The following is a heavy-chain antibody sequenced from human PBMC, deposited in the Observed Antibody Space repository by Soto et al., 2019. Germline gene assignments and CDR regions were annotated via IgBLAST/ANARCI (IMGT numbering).Heavy chain of an antibody. D-gene: IGHD6-19*01. J-gene: IGHJ4*02. Sequence: PGGSLRLSCEASEFAVSSHYMSWVRQAPGKGLEWVSVIYSGGSTYYADSVKGRFTISRHNSKNILYLQMNSLRAEDTAVYYCARTQYSSDSYEDCWGQGTLVTVSS. CDR2: IYSGGST. CDR1: EFAVSSHY. CDR3: ARTQYSSDSYEDC. V-gene: IGHV3-53*04.